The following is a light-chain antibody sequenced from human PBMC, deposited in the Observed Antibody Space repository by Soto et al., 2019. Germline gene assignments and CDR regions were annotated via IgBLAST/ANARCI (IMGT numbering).Light chain of an antibody. Sequence: QAVVTQPASVSGSPGQSITISCTGTSSDIGGYNYVTWYQQYPDKAPKLMIYDVSNRPSGVSDRFSGSKSGNTASLTISGLQAEDEADYYCSSYTSSSTLVFGGGTKLTVL. CDR3: SSYTSSSTLV. J-gene: IGLJ2*01. V-gene: IGLV2-14*03. CDR2: DVS. CDR1: SSDIGGYNY.